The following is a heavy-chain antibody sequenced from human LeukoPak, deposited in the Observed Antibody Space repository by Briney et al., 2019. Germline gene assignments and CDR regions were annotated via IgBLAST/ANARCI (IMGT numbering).Heavy chain of an antibody. J-gene: IGHJ3*02. V-gene: IGHV1-69*13. CDR3: ARERPGGSHAFDI. D-gene: IGHD3-16*01. Sequence: SVKVSCKASGGTFSSYAISWVRQAPGQGLEWMGGIIPIFGTANYAQKFQGRVTITADESTSTAYMELSSLRSEDTAVYYCARERPGGSHAFDIWGQGTMVTVSS. CDR1: GGTFSSYA. CDR2: IIPIFGTA.